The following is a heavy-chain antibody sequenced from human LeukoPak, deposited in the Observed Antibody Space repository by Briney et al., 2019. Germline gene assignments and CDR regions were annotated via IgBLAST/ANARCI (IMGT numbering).Heavy chain of an antibody. Sequence: GVSLRLSCAASGFTFSSYSKNWVRQAPGKGLEWVSSISSSSSYIYYADSVKGRFTISRDNAKNSLYLQMNSLRAEDTAVYYCARDDSSGWYRPAFDIWGQGTMVTVSS. CDR3: ARDDSSGWYRPAFDI. CDR1: GFTFSSYS. D-gene: IGHD6-19*01. CDR2: ISSSSSYI. V-gene: IGHV3-21*01. J-gene: IGHJ3*02.